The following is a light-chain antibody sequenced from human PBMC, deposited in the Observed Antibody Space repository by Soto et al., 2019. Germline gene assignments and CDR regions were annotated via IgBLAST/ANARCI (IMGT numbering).Light chain of an antibody. CDR2: DAS. V-gene: IGKV1-5*01. J-gene: IGKJ4*01. Sequence: DIRMTQSPSTLSASLGDRVTITCLASQSISTWLAWYQQKPGKAPKVLIYDASSLESGVPSRFSGSGSGTEFTLTISSLQPDDFATYYCQQYDSYSLTFGGGTKVDIK. CDR3: QQYDSYSLT. CDR1: QSISTW.